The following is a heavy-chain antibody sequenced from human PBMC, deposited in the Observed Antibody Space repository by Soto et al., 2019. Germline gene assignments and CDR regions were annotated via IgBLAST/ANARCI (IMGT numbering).Heavy chain of an antibody. CDR2: INPSGGST. J-gene: IGHJ5*02. Sequence: ASVKVSCKASGYTFTSYYMHWVRQAPGQGLEWMGIINPSGGSTSYAQKFQGRVTMTRDTSTSTVYMELSSLRSEDTAVYYCARVSWAAAAGPPQPPSENWFDPWGQGTLVTVSS. CDR3: ARVSWAAAAGPPQPPSENWFDP. D-gene: IGHD6-13*01. CDR1: GYTFTSYY. V-gene: IGHV1-46*01.